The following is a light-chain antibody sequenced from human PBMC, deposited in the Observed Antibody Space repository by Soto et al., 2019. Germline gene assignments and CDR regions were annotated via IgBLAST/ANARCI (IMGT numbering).Light chain of an antibody. V-gene: IGLV2-14*01. Sequence: QSALTQPASVSGSPGPSITISCTGTSSDVGGYNYVSWYQQHPGKAPKLMIYDVSNRPSGVSNRFSGSKSGNTASLTISGFQAEDEADYYCSSYTSSSTPYVFGTGTKVTVL. CDR3: SSYTSSSTPYV. CDR2: DVS. CDR1: SSDVGGYNY. J-gene: IGLJ1*01.